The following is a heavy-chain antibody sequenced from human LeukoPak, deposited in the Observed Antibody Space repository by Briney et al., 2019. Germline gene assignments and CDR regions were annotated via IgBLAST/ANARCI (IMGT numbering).Heavy chain of an antibody. CDR3: AREEASSAAIDH. J-gene: IGHJ4*02. D-gene: IGHD6-6*01. Sequence: GGSLRLSCAASGFTFSSYAMSWVRQAPGKGLEWVSAISGSGAGTYYGDSVKGRFTISRDISKNTLFLVMNSLRAEDTAVYYCAREEASSAAIDHWGQGTLVTVSS. CDR2: ISGSGAGT. V-gene: IGHV3-23*01. CDR1: GFTFSSYA.